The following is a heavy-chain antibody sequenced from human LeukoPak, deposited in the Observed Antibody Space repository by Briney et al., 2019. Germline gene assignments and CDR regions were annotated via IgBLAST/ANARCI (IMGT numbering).Heavy chain of an antibody. CDR3: ARHGGGWSFDY. Sequence: SETLSLTCTISGVSISGYYWSWIRQPPGKGLEWIGYVSYSVSTNYNPSLKSRVSISVDTSKNQFSLNLNSLTAADTAVYYCARHGGGWSFDYWGQGTLITVSS. J-gene: IGHJ4*02. D-gene: IGHD6-19*01. V-gene: IGHV4-59*08. CDR1: GVSISGYY. CDR2: VSYSVST.